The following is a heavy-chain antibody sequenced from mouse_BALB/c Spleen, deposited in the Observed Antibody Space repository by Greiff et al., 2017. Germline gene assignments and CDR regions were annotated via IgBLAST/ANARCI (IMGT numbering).Heavy chain of an antibody. Sequence: EVKLMESGGGLVKPGGSLKLSCAASGFTFSSSTMSWVRQTPEKRLEWVATISSGGSYTYYPDSVKGRFTISRDNAKNTLYLQMSSLKSEDTAMYDCTRVLYDYDWLADWGQGTLGTGAA. V-gene: IGHV5-6-4*01. D-gene: IGHD2-4*01. CDR2: ISSGGSYT. J-gene: IGHJ3*01. CDR1: GFTFSSST. CDR3: TRVLYDYDWLAD.